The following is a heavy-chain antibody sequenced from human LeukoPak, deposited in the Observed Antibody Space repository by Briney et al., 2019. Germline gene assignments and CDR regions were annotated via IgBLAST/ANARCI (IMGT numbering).Heavy chain of an antibody. D-gene: IGHD4-17*01. Sequence: GGSLRLSCAASEFSVGSNYMSWVRQAPGKGLEWVSVIYSGGSTYYTDSVKGRFTISRDISKNTLYLQMNSLRAEDTAVYYCAREGVFGDYGYWGQGTLVTVSS. V-gene: IGHV3-66*01. J-gene: IGHJ4*02. CDR1: EFSVGSNY. CDR2: IYSGGST. CDR3: AREGVFGDYGY.